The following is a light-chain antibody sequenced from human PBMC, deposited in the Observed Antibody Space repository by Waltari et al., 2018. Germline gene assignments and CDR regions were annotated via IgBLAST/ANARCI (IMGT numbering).Light chain of an antibody. J-gene: IGKJ4*01. Sequence: EIVLTQSPGTLSLSPGERATLSCRTSQSVSSTYIAWYQQKPGQTPRLLIFGSSNRATGIPDRFRGSGSGTDFTLTISRLEPKDSAVYYCQQYVSSPLTFGGGTKVEIK. CDR1: QSVSSTY. V-gene: IGKV3-20*01. CDR3: QQYVSSPLT. CDR2: GSS.